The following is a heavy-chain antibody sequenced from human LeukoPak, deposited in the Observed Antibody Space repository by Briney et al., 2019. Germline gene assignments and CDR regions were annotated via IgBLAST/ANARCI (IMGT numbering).Heavy chain of an antibody. V-gene: IGHV4-39*07. CDR3: ASLGRSGSYYYMDV. CDR1: GGSISSSSYY. Sequence: PSETLSLTCTVSGGSISSSSYYWGWIRQPPGKGLEWIGSIYYSGSTYYNPSLKSRVTISVDTSKNQFSLKLSSVTAADTAVYYCASLGRSGSYYYMDVWGKGTTVTISS. CDR2: IYYSGST. J-gene: IGHJ6*03. D-gene: IGHD1-26*01.